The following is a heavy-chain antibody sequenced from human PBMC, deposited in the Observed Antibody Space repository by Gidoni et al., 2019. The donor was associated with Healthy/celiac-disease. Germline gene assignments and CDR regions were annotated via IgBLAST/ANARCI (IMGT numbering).Heavy chain of an antibody. D-gene: IGHD5-18*01. V-gene: IGHV1-69*06. Sequence: VRQAPGQGLEWMGGIIPIFGTANYAQKFQGRVTITADKSTSTAYMELSSLRSEDTAVYYCANSSEGVTRDYYYYMDVWGKGTTVTVSS. CDR2: IIPIFGTA. J-gene: IGHJ6*03. CDR3: ANSSEGVTRDYYYYMDV.